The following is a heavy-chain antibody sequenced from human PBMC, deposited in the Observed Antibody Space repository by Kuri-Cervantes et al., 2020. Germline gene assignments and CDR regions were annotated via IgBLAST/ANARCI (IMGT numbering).Heavy chain of an antibody. V-gene: IGHV1-18*01. CDR1: GYSFSSYG. CDR2: ISTYNDDT. CDR3: ARIPRFPMIVVVSPFDY. Sequence: ASVKVSCKPSGYSFSSYGIYWVRQAPGQGLEWMGWISTYNDDTTYAQKLQGRVTITTDTSTSTAYMELRSLRSDDTAVYYCARIPRFPMIVVVSPFDYWGQGTLVTVSS. D-gene: IGHD3-22*01. J-gene: IGHJ4*02.